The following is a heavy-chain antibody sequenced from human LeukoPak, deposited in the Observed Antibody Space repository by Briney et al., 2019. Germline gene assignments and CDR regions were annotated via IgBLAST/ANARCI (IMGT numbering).Heavy chain of an antibody. V-gene: IGHV3-64*01. J-gene: IGHJ4*02. CDR3: ARDGVSSGWADSENFYY. CDR2: ICRNGGST. Sequence: GGSLRLSRAPSLFSFSSYALHWVRQAPGKGREYVSAICRNGGSTYYANSVKVRFTISRDNSQITLYLQMGSLRAEDMAVYYCARDGVSSGWADSENFYYWGQRTLVTDSS. CDR1: LFSFSSYA. D-gene: IGHD6-19*01.